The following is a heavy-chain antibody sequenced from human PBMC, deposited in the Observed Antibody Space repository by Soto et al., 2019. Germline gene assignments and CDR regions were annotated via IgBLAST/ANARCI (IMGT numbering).Heavy chain of an antibody. Sequence: GASVKVSCKASGYTFTGYYMHWVRQAPGQGLEWMGWINPNSGGTNYAQKFQGWVTMTRDTSISTAYMELSRLRSDDTAVYYCARGALYCSGGSCYFQNWFDPWGQGTLVTVSS. CDR3: ARGALYCSGGSCYFQNWFDP. CDR2: INPNSGGT. CDR1: GYTFTGYY. D-gene: IGHD2-15*01. J-gene: IGHJ5*02. V-gene: IGHV1-2*04.